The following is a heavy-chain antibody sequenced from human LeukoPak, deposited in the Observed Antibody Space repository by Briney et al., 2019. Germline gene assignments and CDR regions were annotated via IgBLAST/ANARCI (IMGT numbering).Heavy chain of an antibody. D-gene: IGHD2-15*01. CDR2: ISANNGDT. J-gene: IGHJ4*02. CDR3: ARDFFHGHCAGLSCFLLDY. CDR1: GYTFTRYG. Sequence: ASVKVSCKASGYTFTRYGISWVRQAPGQGLEWMGWISANNGDTNSAQKFQGRVTMTTDTSTSTAYMGLRSLRSDDTAVYYCARDFFHGHCAGLSCFLLDYWGQGSLVTVSS. V-gene: IGHV1-18*01.